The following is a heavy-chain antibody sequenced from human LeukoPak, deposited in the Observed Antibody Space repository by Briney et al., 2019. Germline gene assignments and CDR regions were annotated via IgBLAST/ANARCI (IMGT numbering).Heavy chain of an antibody. Sequence: GGSLRLSCAASGFTFSSYAMNWVRQAPGKGLEWVAIIYSGGSTYYADSVKGRFTISRDNSKNTLYLQMNSLRAEDTAVYYCAREISGYWGQGTLVTVSS. CDR3: AREISGY. CDR1: GFTFSSYA. D-gene: IGHD1-26*01. V-gene: IGHV3-66*01. CDR2: IYSGGST. J-gene: IGHJ4*02.